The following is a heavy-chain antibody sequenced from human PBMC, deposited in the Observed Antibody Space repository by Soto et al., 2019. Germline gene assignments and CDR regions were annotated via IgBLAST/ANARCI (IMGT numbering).Heavy chain of an antibody. CDR3: ARASEYMVRGVIISEFDY. D-gene: IGHD3-10*01. CDR2: IYYSGST. J-gene: IGHJ4*02. Sequence: SETLSLTCTVSGGSISSGGYYWSWIRQHPGKGLEWIGYIYYSGSTYYNPSLKSRVTISVDTSKNQFSLKLSSVTAADTALFYCARASEYMVRGVIISEFDYWGQGTLVTVSS. CDR1: GGSISSGGYY. V-gene: IGHV4-31*03.